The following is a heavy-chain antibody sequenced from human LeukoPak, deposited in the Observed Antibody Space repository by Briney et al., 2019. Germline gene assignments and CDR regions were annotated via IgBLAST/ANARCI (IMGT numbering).Heavy chain of an antibody. CDR1: GFTFSSYW. CDR2: IKQDGSEK. CDR3: ARDRAGAMVSFGY. J-gene: IGHJ4*02. Sequence: GGSLRLSCAASGFTFSSYWMSWVRQAPGKGLEWVANIKQDGSEKYYVDSVKGRFTISRDNAENSLYLQMNSLRAEDTAVYYCARDRAGAMVSFGYWGQGTLVTVSS. V-gene: IGHV3-7*01. D-gene: IGHD5-18*01.